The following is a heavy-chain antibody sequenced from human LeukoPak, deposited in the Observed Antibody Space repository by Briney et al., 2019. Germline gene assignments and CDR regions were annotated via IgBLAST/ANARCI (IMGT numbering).Heavy chain of an antibody. CDR2: IYYSGST. CDR3: ARLRTGFDP. CDR1: GGSISSYY. V-gene: IGHV4-59*08. D-gene: IGHD1-1*01. Sequence: SETLSLTCTVSGGSISSYYWSWIRQPPGKGLEWIGYIYYSGSTNYNPSLKSRVTISVDTSKNQFFLKLSSVTAADTAVYYCARLRTGFDPWGQGTLVTVSS. J-gene: IGHJ5*02.